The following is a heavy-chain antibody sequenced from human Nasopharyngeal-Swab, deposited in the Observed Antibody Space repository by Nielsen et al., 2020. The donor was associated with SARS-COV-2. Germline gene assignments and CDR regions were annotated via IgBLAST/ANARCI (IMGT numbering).Heavy chain of an antibody. D-gene: IGHD2-15*01. CDR1: GFTFSSYS. V-gene: IGHV3-21*01. Sequence: GESLKISCAASGFTFSSYSMNWVRQAPGKGLEWVSSISSSSSYIYYADSVKGRFTISRDNAKNSLYLQMNSLRAEDTAVYYCARDQVVVVAATQYYFDYWGQGTLVTVSS. CDR3: ARDQVVVVAATQYYFDY. J-gene: IGHJ4*02. CDR2: ISSSSSYI.